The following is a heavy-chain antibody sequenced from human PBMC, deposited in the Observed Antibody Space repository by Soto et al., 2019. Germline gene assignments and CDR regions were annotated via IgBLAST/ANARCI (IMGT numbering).Heavy chain of an antibody. J-gene: IGHJ4*02. V-gene: IGHV3-33*01. CDR3: AVVVVAAF. D-gene: IGHD2-15*01. CDR2: IWYDGSNK. CDR1: GFTFSSYG. Sequence: QVQLVESGGGVVQPGRSLRLSCEASGFTFSSYGMHWVRQAPGKGMEWVAVIWYDGSNKYYADSVKGRFTISRDNSKNPLYLQMNSLRAEDTAVYYCAVVVVAAFWGQGTLVTVSS.